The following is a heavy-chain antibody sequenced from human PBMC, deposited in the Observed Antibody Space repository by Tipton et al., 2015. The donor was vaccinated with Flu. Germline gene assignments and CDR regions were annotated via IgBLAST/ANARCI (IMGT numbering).Heavy chain of an antibody. V-gene: IGHV4-34*01. CDR1: GGSFSGYY. J-gene: IGHJ4*02. Sequence: TLSLTCAVYGGSFSGYYWSWIRQPPGKGLEWIGEINHSGSTNYNPSLKSRVTISVDTSKNQFSLKLSSVTAADTAVYYCARVGSAAAGTNCGQGTLVTVSS. D-gene: IGHD6-13*01. CDR2: INHSGST. CDR3: ARVGSAAAGTN.